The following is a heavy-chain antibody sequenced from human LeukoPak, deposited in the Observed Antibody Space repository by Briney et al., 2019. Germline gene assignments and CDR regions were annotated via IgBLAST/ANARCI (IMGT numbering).Heavy chain of an antibody. D-gene: IGHD4-17*01. V-gene: IGHV1-2*02. J-gene: IGHJ4*02. CDR3: ASDVDYGDCAFDY. Sequence: ASVKVPCKASVYTFTGYYIHWVRQPPGQGLEWMGWINPNRGGTQYAQKSQGRVHMTRDPPHNPVHTELSRLRSDDTVVYYCASDVDYGDCAFDYWGEGALVTVSS. CDR1: VYTFTGYY. CDR2: INPNRGGT.